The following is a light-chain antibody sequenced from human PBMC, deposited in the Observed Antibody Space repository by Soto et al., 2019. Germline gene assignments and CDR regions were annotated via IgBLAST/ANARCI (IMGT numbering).Light chain of an antibody. CDR3: STYAGSNNHVI. CDR2: EFS. J-gene: IGLJ2*01. Sequence: QSDLTQPPSASGSPGQSVTISCTGTSSDIGAYIYVSWYQQHPGKAPKLIIYEFSKRPSGVPDRFSGSKSGNTASLTVSGLQAEDEANYYCSTYAGSNNHVIFGGGTKLTVL. V-gene: IGLV2-8*01. CDR1: SSDIGAYIY.